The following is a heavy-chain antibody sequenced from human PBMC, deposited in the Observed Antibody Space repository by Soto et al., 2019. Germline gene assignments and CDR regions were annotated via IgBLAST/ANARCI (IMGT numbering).Heavy chain of an antibody. CDR2: IYYSGST. CDR1: GGSISSYY. Sequence: SETLSLTCTVSGGSISSYYWSWIRQPPGKGLEWIGYIYYSGSTNYNPSLKSRVTISVDTSKNQFSLKLSSVTAADTAVYYCARGNPIWDYYDSSGYYYILDYWGQGTLVTVSS. CDR3: ARGNPIWDYYDSSGYYYILDY. D-gene: IGHD3-22*01. J-gene: IGHJ4*02. V-gene: IGHV4-59*01.